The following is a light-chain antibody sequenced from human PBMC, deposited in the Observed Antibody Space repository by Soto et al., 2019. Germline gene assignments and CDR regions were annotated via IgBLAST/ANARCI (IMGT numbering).Light chain of an antibody. CDR3: AAWDDSLNGLVV. J-gene: IGLJ2*01. V-gene: IGLV1-44*01. Sequence: QSVLTQPPSASGTPGQRVTISCSGSSSNIGSNTANWYQQLPGTAPKLLIYSNNQRPSGVPDRFSGSKSGTSASLAISGLQSEDEGDYYCAAWDDSLNGLVVFGGGTKLTVL. CDR2: SNN. CDR1: SSNIGSNT.